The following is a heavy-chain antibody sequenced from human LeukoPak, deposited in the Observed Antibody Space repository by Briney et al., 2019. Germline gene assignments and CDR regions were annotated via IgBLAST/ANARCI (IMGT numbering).Heavy chain of an antibody. V-gene: IGHV4-61*02. CDR2: IYTSGST. J-gene: IGHJ4*02. D-gene: IGHD3-22*01. Sequence: SETLSLTCTVSGGSISSGSYYWSWIRQPAGKGLEWIGRIYTSGSTNYNPSLKSRVTISVDTSKNQFSLKLSSVTAADTAVYYCARGDYYDSNFDYWGQGTLVTVPS. CDR1: GGSISSGSYY. CDR3: ARGDYYDSNFDY.